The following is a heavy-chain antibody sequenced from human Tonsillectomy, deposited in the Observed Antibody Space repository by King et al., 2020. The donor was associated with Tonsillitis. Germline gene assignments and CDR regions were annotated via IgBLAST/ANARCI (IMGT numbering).Heavy chain of an antibody. D-gene: IGHD6-13*01. Sequence: VQLQESGPGLVKPSETLSLTCTVSGGSISSYYWSWIRQPPGKGLEWIGYIYYSGSTNYNPSLKSRVTISVDTSKNQFSLKLSSVTAADTAVYYCAGHYSSSWSTPFDYWGQGTLVTVSS. V-gene: IGHV4-59*08. CDR3: AGHYSSSWSTPFDY. CDR2: IYYSGST. J-gene: IGHJ4*02. CDR1: GGSISSYY.